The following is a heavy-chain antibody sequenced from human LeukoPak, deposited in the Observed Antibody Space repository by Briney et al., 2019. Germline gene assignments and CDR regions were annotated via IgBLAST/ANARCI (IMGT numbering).Heavy chain of an antibody. V-gene: IGHV1-2*04. Sequence: ASVKVSCKASGYTVTGYYMHWVRQAPGQGLEWMGWINPNSGGTNYAQKFQGWVTMTRDTSISTAYMELSRLRSDDTAVYYCARGRKNSSSWYYFDYWGQGTLDTVSS. CDR1: GYTVTGYY. CDR3: ARGRKNSSSWYYFDY. CDR2: INPNSGGT. J-gene: IGHJ4*02. D-gene: IGHD6-13*01.